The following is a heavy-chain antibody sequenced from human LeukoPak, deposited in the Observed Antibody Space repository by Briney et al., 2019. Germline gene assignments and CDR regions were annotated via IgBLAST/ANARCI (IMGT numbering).Heavy chain of an antibody. CDR3: ARATRHRYCTTTTCYRGCLAP. CDR1: GGTFSSYA. Sequence: ASVKVSCKASGGTFSSYAISWVRQAPGQGLEWMGGIIPIFGTANYAQKFQGRVTITADESTRTAYMELSSLRSEDTAVYYCARATRHRYCTTTTCYRGCLAPCGQGTLVTVSS. CDR2: IIPIFGTA. D-gene: IGHD2-2*01. V-gene: IGHV1-69*13. J-gene: IGHJ5*02.